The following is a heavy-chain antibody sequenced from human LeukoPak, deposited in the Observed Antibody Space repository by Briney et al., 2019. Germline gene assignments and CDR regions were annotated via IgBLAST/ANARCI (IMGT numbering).Heavy chain of an antibody. J-gene: IGHJ3*02. D-gene: IGHD1-7*01. CDR3: AREITGTTWAFDI. V-gene: IGHV4-59*08. Sequence: SETLSLTCTVSGGSIRSYYWSWIRQPPGKGLQWFGYIYYSGSTKYNPSLKSRVTISVDTSKNQFSLRLSSVTAADTAVYYCAREITGTTWAFDIWGQGALVTVSP. CDR2: IYYSGST. CDR1: GGSIRSYY.